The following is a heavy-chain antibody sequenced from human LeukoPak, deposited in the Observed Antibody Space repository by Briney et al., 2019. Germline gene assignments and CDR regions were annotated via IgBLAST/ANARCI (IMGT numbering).Heavy chain of an antibody. J-gene: IGHJ3*02. D-gene: IGHD5-18*01. CDR2: IKQDESEK. Sequence: GGSLRLSCVVSGFTFKNYWMSWVRQAPGKGLEWVASIKQDESEKYYVDSVKGRFTISRDNAKSSLYLQMNNLRAEDTALYYCARAGYSYGRGVDAFDIWGLGTMVAVSS. V-gene: IGHV3-7*03. CDR1: GFTFKNYW. CDR3: ARAGYSYGRGVDAFDI.